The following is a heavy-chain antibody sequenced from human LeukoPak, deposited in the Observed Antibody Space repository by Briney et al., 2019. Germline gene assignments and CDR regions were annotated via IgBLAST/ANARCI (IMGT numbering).Heavy chain of an antibody. Sequence: SETLSLTCTVSGGSISSFYWSWIRQPPGKGLEWIGYIHYSGSTNYNTSHKSRVTISVDTSKNQFSLKLSSVTAADTAVYYCARDEGRGAFEIWGRGTMVTVSS. CDR2: IHYSGST. CDR1: GGSISSFY. CDR3: ARDEGRGAFEI. V-gene: IGHV4-59*01. J-gene: IGHJ3*02.